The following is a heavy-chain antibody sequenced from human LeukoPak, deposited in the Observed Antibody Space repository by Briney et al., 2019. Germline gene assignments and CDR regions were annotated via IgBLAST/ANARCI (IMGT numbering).Heavy chain of an antibody. CDR3: ARHEMGATLDY. J-gene: IGHJ4*02. CDR2: IYYSGST. D-gene: IGHD1-26*01. CDR1: GGSISSYY. V-gene: IGHV4-59*08. Sequence: PSETLSFTCTVSGGSISSYYWSWIRQPPGKGLEWIGYIYYSGSTNYNPSLKSRVTISVDTSKNQFSLKLSSVTAADTAVYYCARHEMGATLDYWGQGTLVTVSS.